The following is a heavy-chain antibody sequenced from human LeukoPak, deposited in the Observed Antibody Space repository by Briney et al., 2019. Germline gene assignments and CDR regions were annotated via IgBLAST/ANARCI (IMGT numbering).Heavy chain of an antibody. CDR1: GFTVSTNY. V-gene: IGHV3-53*01. Sequence: TGGSLRLSCAASGFTVSTNYMNWVRQAPGKGLEWVSVIYSAGSTYYADSVKGRSTISRDNSKNTLYLQMNSLRGEDTAVYHCARGGHYGSGSYYYAFDIWGQGTMVTVSS. CDR2: IYSAGST. D-gene: IGHD3-10*01. CDR3: ARGGHYGSGSYYYAFDI. J-gene: IGHJ3*02.